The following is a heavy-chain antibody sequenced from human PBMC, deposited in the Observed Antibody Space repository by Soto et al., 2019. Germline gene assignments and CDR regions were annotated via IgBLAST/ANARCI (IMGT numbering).Heavy chain of an antibody. Sequence: QVQLVQSGAEVRKPGASVKVSCKTSGYTFSRSGISWVRQAPGQGLEWMGWISTYNGDANYAQKLQGRVTMTTDTSASTAFVELGSLNSGDTAVYYCARSGSVPLYLYGLEGWGQGTEVSVSS. CDR3: ARSGSVPLYLYGLEG. J-gene: IGHJ6*02. D-gene: IGHD1-26*01. CDR2: ISTYNGDA. V-gene: IGHV1-18*01. CDR1: GYTFSRSG.